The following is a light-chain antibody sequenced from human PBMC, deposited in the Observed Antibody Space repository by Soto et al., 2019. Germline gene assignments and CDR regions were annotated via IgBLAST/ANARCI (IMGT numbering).Light chain of an antibody. CDR1: SSDVGSYNL. V-gene: IGLV2-23*01. CDR2: ESS. CDR3: CSYAGSSTSYG. Sequence: QSVLTQPASVSGSPGQSITISCTGTSSDVGSYNLVSWYQQYPGKAPKLMIYESSKRPSGVSNRFSGSKSGNTASLTISGLQAEDEADYYCCSYAGSSTSYGFGTGTKVTVL. J-gene: IGLJ1*01.